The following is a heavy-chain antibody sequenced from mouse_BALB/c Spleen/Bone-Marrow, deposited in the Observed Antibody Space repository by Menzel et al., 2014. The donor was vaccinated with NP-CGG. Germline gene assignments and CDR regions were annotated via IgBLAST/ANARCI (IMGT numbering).Heavy chain of an antibody. Sequence: VQLQQSGPELVKPGASMKISCKASGYSFTGYTMNWVKQSHGKNLEWIGHINPYNGGTSQNQKFKGKATLTVDKSSSTAYMERLSLTSEDSAVYYCARHGYGNYVAMDYWGQGTSVTVSS. J-gene: IGHJ4*01. V-gene: IGHV1-26*01. D-gene: IGHD2-10*02. CDR1: GYSFTGYT. CDR2: INPYNGGT. CDR3: ARHGYGNYVAMDY.